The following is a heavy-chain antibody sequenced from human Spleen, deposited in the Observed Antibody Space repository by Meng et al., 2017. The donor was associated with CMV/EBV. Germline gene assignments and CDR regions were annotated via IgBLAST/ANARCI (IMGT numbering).Heavy chain of an antibody. CDR2: ISSSGSTI. V-gene: IGHV3-11*04. J-gene: IGHJ4*02. D-gene: IGHD4-17*01. CDR1: GFTLSDYY. Sequence: LSLTCAASGFTLSDYYMSWIRQAPGKGLEWVSYISSSGSTIYYADSVEGRFTMSRDNAKNSLYLQMNSLRGEDTAVYYCARVKNTVYFDYWGQGTLVTVSS. CDR3: ARVKNTVYFDY.